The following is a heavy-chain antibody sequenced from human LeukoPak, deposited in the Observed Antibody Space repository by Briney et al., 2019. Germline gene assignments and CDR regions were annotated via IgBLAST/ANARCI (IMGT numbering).Heavy chain of an antibody. J-gene: IGHJ2*01. CDR1: GFTFSSYS. Sequence: PGGSLRLSCAASGFTFSSYSMNWVRQAPGKGLEWVSSISSSSSYIYYADSVKGRFTISRDNSKNTLYLQMNSLRTEDTAVFYCARDPSPDCSSTSCSRYWYFDLWGRGTLVTVSS. CDR3: ARDPSPDCSSTSCSRYWYFDL. V-gene: IGHV3-21*01. CDR2: ISSSSSYI. D-gene: IGHD2-2*01.